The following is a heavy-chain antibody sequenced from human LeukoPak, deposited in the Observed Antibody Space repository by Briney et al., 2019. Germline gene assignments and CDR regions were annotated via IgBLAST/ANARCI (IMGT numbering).Heavy chain of an antibody. Sequence: ASVKVSCKASGYTFTSYDINWVRQAPGQGLEWMGWISAYNGNTNYAQKLQGRVTMTTDTSTSTAYMELRSLRSDDTAVYYCARAQGDYYDSSGYYYFDYWGQGTLVTVSS. J-gene: IGHJ4*02. CDR2: ISAYNGNT. CDR3: ARAQGDYYDSSGYYYFDY. D-gene: IGHD3-22*01. V-gene: IGHV1-18*01. CDR1: GYTFTSYD.